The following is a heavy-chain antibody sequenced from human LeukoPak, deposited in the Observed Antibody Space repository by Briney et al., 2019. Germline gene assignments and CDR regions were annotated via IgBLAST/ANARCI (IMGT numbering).Heavy chain of an antibody. D-gene: IGHD3-16*01. CDR1: GFSFDDHA. CDR2: LTWNSLYL. V-gene: IGHV3-9*01. J-gene: IGHJ4*02. CDR3: VKTVGDRAFAS. Sequence: PGRSLRLSCEASGFSFDDHAMHWVRQAPGKGLEWVSGLTWNSLYLAYADSVKGRFTISRDNAKNSLYLHMNSLRIEDTAQYYCVKTVGDRAFASWGQGTLVTVSS.